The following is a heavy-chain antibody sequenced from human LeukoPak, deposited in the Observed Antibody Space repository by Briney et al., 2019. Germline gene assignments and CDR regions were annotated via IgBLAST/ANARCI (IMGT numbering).Heavy chain of an antibody. J-gene: IGHJ4*02. Sequence: PSETLSLTCAVSGGPFSGYFWNWIRHPPGKSLEWIGEINHRGITNYNPSLKSRVTISVDTSRNQFSLKLPSVTAADTAVYYCARDPTTVATVPYYFDDWGQGTLVTVSS. CDR1: GGPFSGYF. CDR3: ARDPTTVATVPYYFDD. V-gene: IGHV4-34*01. D-gene: IGHD4-23*01. CDR2: INHRGIT.